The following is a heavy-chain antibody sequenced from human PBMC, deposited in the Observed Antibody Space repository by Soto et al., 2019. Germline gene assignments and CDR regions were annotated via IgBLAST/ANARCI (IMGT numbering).Heavy chain of an antibody. V-gene: IGHV3-11*05. Sequence: GGSLRLSCAASGFTFSDYYMSWIRQAPWKGLEWVSYISSSSSYTNYADSVKGRFTISRDNAKNSLYLQMNSLRAEDTAVYYCARGNSGSYYAISYFDYWGQGTLVTVSS. J-gene: IGHJ4*02. CDR3: ARGNSGSYYAISYFDY. CDR1: GFTFSDYY. D-gene: IGHD1-26*01. CDR2: ISSSSSYT.